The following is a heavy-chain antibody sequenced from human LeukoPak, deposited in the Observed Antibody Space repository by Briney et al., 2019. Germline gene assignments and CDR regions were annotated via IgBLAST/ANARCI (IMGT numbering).Heavy chain of an antibody. J-gene: IGHJ4*02. CDR3: ARARYGGNWGELAY. CDR2: IRYDGSNK. V-gene: IGHV3-30*02. Sequence: GGSLRLSCASSGFTFSSYGMHWVRQAPGKGLEWVAFIRYDGSNKYYADSVKGRFTISRDNSKNTLYLQTNSLRTEDTAVYYCARARYGGNWGELAYWGQGTLVTVSS. CDR1: GFTFSSYG. D-gene: IGHD4-23*01.